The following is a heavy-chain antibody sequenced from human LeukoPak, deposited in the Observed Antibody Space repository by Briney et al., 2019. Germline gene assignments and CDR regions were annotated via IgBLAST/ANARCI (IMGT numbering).Heavy chain of an antibody. CDR3: AAAYDSSGYRDGFDP. V-gene: IGHV1-69-2*01. CDR2: VDPEDGET. D-gene: IGHD3-22*01. J-gene: IGHJ5*02. CDR1: GYTFTDYY. Sequence: GASVKISCKVSGYTFTDYYMHWVQQAPGKGLEWMGLVDPEDGETIYAEKFQGRVTITADTSTDTAYMELSSLRSEDTAVYYCAAAYDSSGYRDGFDPWGQGTLVTVSS.